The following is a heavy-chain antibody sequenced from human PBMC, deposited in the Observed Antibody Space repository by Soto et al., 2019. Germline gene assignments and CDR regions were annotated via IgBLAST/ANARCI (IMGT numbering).Heavy chain of an antibody. CDR1: GYTFTSYD. V-gene: IGHV1-8*01. J-gene: IGHJ6*02. CDR3: ARLPPDSDNYHYYGSGSYYEFGNYYYYYGMDV. CDR2: MNPNSGNT. Sequence: GASVKVSCKASGYTFTSYDINWVRQATGQGLEWMGWMNPNSGNTGYAQKFQGRVTMTRNTSISTAYMELSSLRSEDTAVYYCARLPPDSDNYHYYGSGSYYEFGNYYYYYGMDVWGQGTTVTVSS. D-gene: IGHD3-10*01.